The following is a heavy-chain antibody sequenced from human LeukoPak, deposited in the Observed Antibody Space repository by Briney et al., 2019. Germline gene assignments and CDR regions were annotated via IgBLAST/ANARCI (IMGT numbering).Heavy chain of an antibody. CDR2: IGTNGDT. J-gene: IGHJ6*02. V-gene: IGHV3-13*01. CDR3: ARDRRVTNYYYNGMDV. Sequence: PGRSLRLSCAASGFTFSIYDMHWVRQATGEGLEWVSGIGTNGDTYYSGSVKGRFTISRDDAKNSLYLQMNSLRAGDTAVYYCARDRRVTNYYYNGMDVWGQGTTVTVSS. D-gene: IGHD4-23*01. CDR1: GFTFSIYD.